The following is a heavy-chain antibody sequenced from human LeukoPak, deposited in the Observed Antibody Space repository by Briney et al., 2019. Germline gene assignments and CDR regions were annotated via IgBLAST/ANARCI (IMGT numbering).Heavy chain of an antibody. D-gene: IGHD2-8*01. V-gene: IGHV3-15*01. CDR2: IRSQSDGGTA. CDR1: RFTFSDAW. CDR3: TTGYGTIDF. Sequence: PGRSLRPSCAVSRFTFSDAWMAWVRQAPGKGLEHVGRIRSQSDGGTADYAAPVKDRFTISRDDSNNMVYLYMNNLKIEDTAMYYCTTGYGTIDFWGQGTLVAVSS. J-gene: IGHJ4*02.